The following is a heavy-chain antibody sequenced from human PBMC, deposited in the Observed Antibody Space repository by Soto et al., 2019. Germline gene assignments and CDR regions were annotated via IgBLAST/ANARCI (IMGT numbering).Heavy chain of an antibody. Sequence: ASVKVSCKASGYTFTGYYMHWVRQAPGQGLEWMGWINPNSGGTNYAQKFRGRVTITADKPTSTAYMELSSLRSEDTAVYYCARDGATYSSSSEGDYYYYYGMDVWGQGTTVTVSS. CDR2: INPNSGGT. J-gene: IGHJ6*02. D-gene: IGHD6-6*01. V-gene: IGHV1-2*02. CDR1: GYTFTGYY. CDR3: ARDGATYSSSSEGDYYYYYGMDV.